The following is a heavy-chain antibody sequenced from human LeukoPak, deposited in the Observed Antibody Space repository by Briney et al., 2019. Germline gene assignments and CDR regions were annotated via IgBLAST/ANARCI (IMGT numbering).Heavy chain of an antibody. CDR2: IKEDGSEK. CDR1: RFAFSTYW. V-gene: IGHV3-7*05. D-gene: IGHD6-6*01. J-gene: IGHJ6*02. Sequence: GGSLRLSCAASRFAFSTYWMSWVRQAPGKGLAWVANIKEDGSEKYYVDSVKGRFTIYRDNAKNSLYLQMNRLRAEDTAVYYCARDAPGSSRFYHYYGLDVWGQGTTVTVSS. CDR3: ARDAPGSSRFYHYYGLDV.